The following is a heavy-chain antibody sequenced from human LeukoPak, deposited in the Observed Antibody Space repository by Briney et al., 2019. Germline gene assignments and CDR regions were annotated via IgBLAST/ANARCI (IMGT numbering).Heavy chain of an antibody. D-gene: IGHD3-22*01. CDR1: GTSISSYY. Sequence: SETLSLTCTVSGTSISSYYWTWIRQPPGKGLEWIGYISHSGSTTYNPSLKSRVTISVDKSKNQFSLKLSSVTAADTAVYYCARDAEFYYYDSSGYRPRGVYFDYWGQGTLVTVSS. V-gene: IGHV4-59*12. CDR2: ISHSGST. CDR3: ARDAEFYYYDSSGYRPRGVYFDY. J-gene: IGHJ4*02.